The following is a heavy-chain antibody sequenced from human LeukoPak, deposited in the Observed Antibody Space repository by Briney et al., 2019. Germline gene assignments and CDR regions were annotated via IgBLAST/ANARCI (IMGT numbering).Heavy chain of an antibody. Sequence: ASVKVSCKASGYTFTSYDINWVRQATGQGLEWMGWMNPNSGNTGYAQKFQGRVTMTRNTSISTAYMELSSLRSDDTAVYYCARRAPFVYYDSSGYYPGPYWYFDLWGRGTLVTVSS. J-gene: IGHJ2*01. D-gene: IGHD3-22*01. CDR2: MNPNSGNT. CDR3: ARRAPFVYYDSSGYYPGPYWYFDL. V-gene: IGHV1-8*01. CDR1: GYTFTSYD.